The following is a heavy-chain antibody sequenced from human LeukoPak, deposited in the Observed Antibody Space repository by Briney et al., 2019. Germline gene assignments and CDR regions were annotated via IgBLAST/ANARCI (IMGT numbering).Heavy chain of an antibody. CDR1: GGTFSSYA. Sequence: SVKVSCKASGGTFSSYAISRVRQAPGQGLEWVGRIIPILGIANYAQKFQGRVTITADKSTSTAYMELSSLRSEDTAVYYCARDVGDGYNYLSTWGQGTLGTVSS. CDR3: ARDVGDGYNYLST. CDR2: IIPILGIA. D-gene: IGHD5-24*01. J-gene: IGHJ5*02. V-gene: IGHV1-69*04.